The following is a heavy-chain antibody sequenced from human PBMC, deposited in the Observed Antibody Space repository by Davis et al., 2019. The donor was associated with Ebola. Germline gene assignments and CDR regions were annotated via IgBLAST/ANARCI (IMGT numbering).Heavy chain of an antibody. CDR3: ARHTDFGVVTSLDY. CDR1: GYTFTSYG. J-gene: IGHJ4*02. D-gene: IGHD3-3*01. CDR2: ISAYNGNT. V-gene: IGHV1-18*01. Sequence: ASVKVSCKASGYTFTSYGISWVRQAPGQGLEWMGWISAYNGNTNYAQKLQGRVTMTTDTSTSTAYMELSSLRSEDTAVYYCARHTDFGVVTSLDYWGQGTLVTVSS.